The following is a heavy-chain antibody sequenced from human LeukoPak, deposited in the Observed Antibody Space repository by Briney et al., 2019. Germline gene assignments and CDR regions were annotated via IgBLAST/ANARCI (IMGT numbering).Heavy chain of an antibody. V-gene: IGHV4-61*02. J-gene: IGHJ4*02. CDR3: ARLLQYYYDTSGYYGFDY. CDR1: GGSISSGSYY. D-gene: IGHD3-22*01. Sequence: SETLSLTCTVSGGSISSGSYYWSWIRQPAGKGLEWIGRIYTSGSTNYNPSLKSRVTISVDTSKNQFSPKLSSVTAADTAVYYCARLLQYYYDTSGYYGFDYWGQGTLVTVSS. CDR2: IYTSGST.